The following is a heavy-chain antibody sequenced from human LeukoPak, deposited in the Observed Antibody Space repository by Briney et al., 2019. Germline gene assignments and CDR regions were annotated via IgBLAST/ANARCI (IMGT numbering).Heavy chain of an antibody. D-gene: IGHD6-13*01. CDR1: GGSISSSSYY. Sequence: SETLSLTCTVSGGSISSSSYYWGWIRQPPGKGLEWIGSIYYSGSTYSNPSLKSRVTISVDTSKNQFSLKLSSVTAADTAVYYCARGAAGIAAAGPRYYFDYWGQGTTVTVSS. CDR2: IYYSGST. CDR3: ARGAAGIAAAGPRYYFDY. J-gene: IGHJ4*02. V-gene: IGHV4-39*07.